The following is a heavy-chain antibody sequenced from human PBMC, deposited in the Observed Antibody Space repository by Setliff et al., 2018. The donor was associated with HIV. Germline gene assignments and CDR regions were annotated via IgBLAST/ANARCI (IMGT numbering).Heavy chain of an antibody. CDR1: GGSFSGYY. CDR2: INYVGVT. D-gene: IGHD2-21*02. CDR3: ATTECRGADCPQMYDY. Sequence: PSETLSLTCAVYGGSFSGYYWSWIRQPPGKGLEWIGEINYVGVTNHNPSLKSRVTISVEASKRQRSLKLNSVTAADTAVYFCATTECRGADCPQMYDYWGQGSLVTVSS. J-gene: IGHJ4*02. V-gene: IGHV4-34*01.